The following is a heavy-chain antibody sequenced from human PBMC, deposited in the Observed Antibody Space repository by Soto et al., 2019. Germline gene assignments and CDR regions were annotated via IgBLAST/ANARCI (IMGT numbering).Heavy chain of an antibody. J-gene: IGHJ5*01. V-gene: IGHV1-3*01. CDR1: GYTFTSYA. CDR3: AREGSYGWYDC. CDR2: INAGNGNT. Sequence: ASVKVSCKASGYTFTSYAMHWVRQAPGQRLEWMGWINAGNGNTKYSQKFQGRVTMTTDTSTSTVYMDLRSLGSDDSAVYYCAREGSYGWYDCWGQGTLVTVSS. D-gene: IGHD2-15*01.